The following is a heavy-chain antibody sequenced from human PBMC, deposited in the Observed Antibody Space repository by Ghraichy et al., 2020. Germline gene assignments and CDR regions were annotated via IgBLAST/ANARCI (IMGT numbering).Heavy chain of an antibody. CDR1: GDSVSTNSAA. D-gene: IGHD2-15*01. J-gene: IGHJ6*03. V-gene: IGHV6-1*01. CDR2: TYYRSKWYH. Sequence: SQTLSLTCAVSGDSVSTNSAAWSWIRHSPSRGLEWLGKTYYRSKWYHDYAVSLKSRITINADIPKNQFSLQLNSVTPEDTAVYYCARDRNPGGGFYYMDVWGKGTTVIVSS. CDR3: ARDRNPGGGFYYMDV.